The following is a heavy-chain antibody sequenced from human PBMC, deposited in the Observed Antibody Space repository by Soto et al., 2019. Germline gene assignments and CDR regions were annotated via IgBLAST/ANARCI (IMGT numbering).Heavy chain of an antibody. V-gene: IGHV3-48*01. D-gene: IGHD3-9*01. CDR3: ARDGGIRDFDWLTPPHAFDI. CDR1: GFTFSSYI. J-gene: IGHJ3*02. Sequence: EVQLVESGGGLVQPGGSLRLSCAASGFTFSSYIMNWVRQAPGKGLEWVSYISSSSSTIYYADSVKGRFTISRDNAKNSLYLQMNSLRAEDTAVYYCARDGGIRDFDWLTPPHAFDIWGKATMVTVSS. CDR2: ISSSSSTI.